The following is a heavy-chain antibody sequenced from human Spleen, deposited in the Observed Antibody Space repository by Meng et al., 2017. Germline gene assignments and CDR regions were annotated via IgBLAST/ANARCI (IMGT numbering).Heavy chain of an antibody. Sequence: QRHLQQWGSGLLKPSETLPLTCVVSGGSFSDYYWSWIRQPPGKGLEWIGEINHSGSTNYNPSLESRATISVDTSQNNLSLKLSSVTAADSAVYYCARGPTTMAHDFDYWGQGTLVTVSS. V-gene: IGHV4-34*01. CDR2: INHSGST. D-gene: IGHD4-11*01. J-gene: IGHJ4*02. CDR3: ARGPTTMAHDFDY. CDR1: GGSFSDYY.